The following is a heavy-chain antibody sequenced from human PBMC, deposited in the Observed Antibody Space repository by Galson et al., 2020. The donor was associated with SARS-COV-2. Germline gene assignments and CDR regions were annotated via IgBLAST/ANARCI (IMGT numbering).Heavy chain of an antibody. J-gene: IGHJ2*01. CDR3: AHGWGSSPPWYFDL. V-gene: IGHV2-5*02. CDR2: IYWDDDK. D-gene: IGHD6-6*01. Sequence: PGKALEWLALIYWDDDKRYSPSLKSRLTITKDTSKNQVVLTMTNMDPVDTATYYCAHGWGSSPPWYFDLWGRGTLVTVSS.